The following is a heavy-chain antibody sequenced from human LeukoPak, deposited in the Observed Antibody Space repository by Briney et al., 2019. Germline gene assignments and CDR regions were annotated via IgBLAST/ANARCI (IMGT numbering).Heavy chain of an antibody. V-gene: IGHV3-48*02. CDR1: GFTFSSYW. CDR2: ISSSSSTI. CDR3: ARDAVSSGGSSSITYYYYGMDV. Sequence: GGSLRLSCAASGFTFSSYWMHWVRQAPGKGLEWVSYISSSSSTIYYADSVKGRFTISRDNAKNSLYLQMNSLRDEDTAVYYCARDAVSSGGSSSITYYYYGMDVWGQGTTVTVSS. J-gene: IGHJ6*02. D-gene: IGHD2-15*01.